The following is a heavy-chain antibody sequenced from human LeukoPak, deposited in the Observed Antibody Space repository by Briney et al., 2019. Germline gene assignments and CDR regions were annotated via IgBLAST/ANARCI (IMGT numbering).Heavy chain of an antibody. Sequence: GGSLRLSCAASGFTFSGYGIHWVRQAPGKGLEWVTFIRFDGSHKYYADSVKGRFTISRDNSKNTLYLQMNSLRAEDTAVYYCAKTVLSMVRGVIYGMDVWGQGTTVTVSS. CDR1: GFTFSGYG. J-gene: IGHJ6*02. CDR3: AKTVLSMVRGVIYGMDV. CDR2: IRFDGSHK. V-gene: IGHV3-30*02. D-gene: IGHD3-10*01.